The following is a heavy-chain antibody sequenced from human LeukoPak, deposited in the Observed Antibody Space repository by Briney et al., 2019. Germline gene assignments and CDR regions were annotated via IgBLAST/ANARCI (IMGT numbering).Heavy chain of an antibody. J-gene: IGHJ5*02. Sequence: GESLQISCKGSGYSFTSYWIGWVRQMPGKGLEWMGIIYPGDSDTRYSPSLQGQVTISADKSISTAYLQWSSLKASDTAMYYCARGTRITIFGVVTRMENWFDPWGQGTLVTVSS. CDR1: GYSFTSYW. D-gene: IGHD3-3*01. V-gene: IGHV5-51*01. CDR2: IYPGDSDT. CDR3: ARGTRITIFGVVTRMENWFDP.